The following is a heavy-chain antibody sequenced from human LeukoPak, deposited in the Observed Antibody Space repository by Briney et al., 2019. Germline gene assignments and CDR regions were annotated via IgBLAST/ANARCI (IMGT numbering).Heavy chain of an antibody. CDR3: VLAAAGLNWFDP. CDR1: GYTFSSYG. V-gene: IGHV1-2*02. J-gene: IGHJ5*02. Sequence: ASVKVSCKTSGYTFSSYGISWVRQAPGQGLEWMGWVNPKSGSTNYAQKFQGRVTMTRDTSISTAYMELSRLRSDDTAVYYCVLAAAGLNWFDPWGQGTLVTVSS. D-gene: IGHD6-13*01. CDR2: VNPKSGST.